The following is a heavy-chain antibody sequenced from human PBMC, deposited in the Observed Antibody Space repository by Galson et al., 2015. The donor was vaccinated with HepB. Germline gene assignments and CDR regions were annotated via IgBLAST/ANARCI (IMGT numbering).Heavy chain of an antibody. CDR2: ISSSSSYI. J-gene: IGHJ5*02. D-gene: IGHD4-17*01. Sequence: SLRLSCAASGFTFSSYSMNWVRQAPGKGLEWVSSISSSSSYIYYADSVKSRFTNSRDNAKNSLYLQMNSLRAEDTAVYYCARDAVTGAWGQGTLVTVSS. CDR1: GFTFSSYS. V-gene: IGHV3-21*01. CDR3: ARDAVTGA.